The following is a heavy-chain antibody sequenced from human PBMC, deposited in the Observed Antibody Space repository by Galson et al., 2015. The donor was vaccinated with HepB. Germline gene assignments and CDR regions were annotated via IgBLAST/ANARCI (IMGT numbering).Heavy chain of an antibody. CDR3: AREGCGSTSCYDV. D-gene: IGHD2-2*01. CDR1: GGTFSSDT. Sequence: SVKVSCKASGGTFSSDTISWVRQAPGQGLEWMGGIIPMFGTTIHAQRLQGRVTVTADESTSTAFMELSSLRSEDTATYYCAREGCGSTSCYDVWGQGTTVTVSS. CDR2: IIPMFGTT. V-gene: IGHV1-69*13. J-gene: IGHJ6*02.